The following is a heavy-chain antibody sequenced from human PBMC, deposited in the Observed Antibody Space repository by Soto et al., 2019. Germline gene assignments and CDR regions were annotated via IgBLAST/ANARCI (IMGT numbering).Heavy chain of an antibody. CDR2: ISYDGSNK. Sequence: QVQLVESGGGVVQPGRSKRLSCAASGFTFSSYGMHWVRQAPGKGLEWVAVISYDGSNKYYADSVKGRFTISRDNSKNTLYLQMNSLRAEDTAVYYCAKDGGSYGFDYWGQGTLVTVSS. D-gene: IGHD1-26*01. CDR1: GFTFSSYG. J-gene: IGHJ4*02. V-gene: IGHV3-30*18. CDR3: AKDGGSYGFDY.